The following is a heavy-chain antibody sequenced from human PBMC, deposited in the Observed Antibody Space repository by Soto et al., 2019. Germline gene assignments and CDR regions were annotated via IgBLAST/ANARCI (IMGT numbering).Heavy chain of an antibody. CDR1: ESIFRGYG. CDR2: IRFDGSNI. V-gene: IGHV3-33*01. Sequence: QVQMVESGGGVVQPGGSLRLSCAVSESIFRGYGMHWVRQAPGKGLEWVAIIRFDGSNIHYADYVMGRFTISGDNSKNMLYLEMNNLRVEDTAVYYCARDGVGVTTFWGFLDYWGQGTLVTVSA. J-gene: IGHJ4*02. CDR3: ARDGVGVTTFWGFLDY. D-gene: IGHD3-10*02.